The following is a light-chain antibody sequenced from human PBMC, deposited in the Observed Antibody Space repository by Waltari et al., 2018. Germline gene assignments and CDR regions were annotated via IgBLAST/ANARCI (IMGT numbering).Light chain of an antibody. CDR3: NSRDSSGDQPVI. CDR2: GKD. J-gene: IGLJ2*01. CDR1: GLRISY. Sequence: SSELTQDPAVSVALGQTVRITCQGDGLRISYASWYQQRPGQAPILVFYGKDNRPAGIPDRFSGSSSGNTASLTITGAQAEDEADYYCNSRDSSGDQPVIFGGGTKLTVL. V-gene: IGLV3-19*01.